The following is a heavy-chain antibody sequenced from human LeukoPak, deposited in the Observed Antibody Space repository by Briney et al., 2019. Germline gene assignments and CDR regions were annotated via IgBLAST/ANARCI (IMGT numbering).Heavy chain of an antibody. Sequence: GGSLRLSCAASGFTFSSYGMHWVRQAPGKGLEWVAFIRYDGSNKYYADSVKGRFTISRDNSKNTLYLQMNSLRAEDTAVYYCANLVTARRDAFDIWGQGTMVTVSS. CDR3: ANLVTARRDAFDI. D-gene: IGHD6-6*01. CDR2: IRYDGSNK. V-gene: IGHV3-30*02. J-gene: IGHJ3*02. CDR1: GFTFSSYG.